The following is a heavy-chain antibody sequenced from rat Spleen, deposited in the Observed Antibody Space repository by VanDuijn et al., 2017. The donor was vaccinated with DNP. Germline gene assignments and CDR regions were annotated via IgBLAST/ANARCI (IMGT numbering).Heavy chain of an antibody. CDR2: ITTDGGST. V-gene: IGHV5-58*01. D-gene: IGHD1-2*01. CDR1: GFTFSSYW. CDR3: ASWAPIAPLSTSNY. J-gene: IGHJ2*01. Sequence: EVQLVESGGGLVQPGRSLKLSCVASGFTFSSYWMFWIRQAPGKGLEWVASITTDGGSTYYPDSVKGRFTISRDNAQNTVYLQMSSLRSEDTATYYCASWAPIAPLSTSNYWGQGVMVTVSS.